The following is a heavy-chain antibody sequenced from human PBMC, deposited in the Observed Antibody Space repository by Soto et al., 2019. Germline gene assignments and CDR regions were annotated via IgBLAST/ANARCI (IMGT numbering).Heavy chain of an antibody. V-gene: IGHV3-23*01. CDR3: AKSWSGWLPDAFDI. CDR2: ISGSGGST. D-gene: IGHD6-19*01. J-gene: IGHJ3*02. CDR1: NIGSLG. Sequence: NIGSLGRRRGHQETREGVEWVSAISGSGGSTYYADSGKGRFTISRDNSKNPLSLQMNSLRAEDTAVYYCAKSWSGWLPDAFDIWAQGTMVTV.